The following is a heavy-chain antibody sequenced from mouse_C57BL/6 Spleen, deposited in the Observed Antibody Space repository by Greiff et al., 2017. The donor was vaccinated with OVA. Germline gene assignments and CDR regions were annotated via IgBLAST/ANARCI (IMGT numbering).Heavy chain of an antibody. D-gene: IGHD6-1*01. CDR2: IRLKSDNYAT. CDR3: TTSSFAY. V-gene: IGHV6-3*01. J-gene: IGHJ3*01. CDR1: GFTFSNYW. Sequence: EVNVVESGGGLVQPGGSMKLSCVASGFTFSNYWMNWVRQSPEKGLEWVAQIRLKSDNYATHYAESVKGRFTISRDDSKSSVYLQMNNLRAEDTGIYYCTTSSFAYWGQGTLVTVSA.